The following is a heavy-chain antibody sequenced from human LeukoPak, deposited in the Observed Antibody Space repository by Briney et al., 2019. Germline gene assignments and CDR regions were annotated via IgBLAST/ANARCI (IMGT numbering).Heavy chain of an antibody. CDR1: GFTFGDYA. Sequence: GGSLRLSCTASGFTFGDYAMSWFRQAPGKGLEWVGFIRSKVYGGTTEYAASVKGRFTISRDDSKSIAYLQMNSLKSEDTAVYYCVRYSGDADYWGQGTLVTVSP. V-gene: IGHV3-49*03. D-gene: IGHD5-12*01. CDR3: VRYSGDADY. CDR2: IRSKVYGGTT. J-gene: IGHJ4*02.